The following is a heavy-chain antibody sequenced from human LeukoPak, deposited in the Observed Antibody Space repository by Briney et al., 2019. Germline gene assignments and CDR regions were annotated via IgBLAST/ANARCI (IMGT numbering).Heavy chain of an antibody. CDR1: GFTFSSYA. CDR2: ISYDGSNK. Sequence: PGRSLRLSCAASGFTFSSYAMHWVRQAPGKGLEWVAVISYDGSNKYYADSVKGRFTISRDNSKNTLYLQMNSLRAEDTAVYYCAKDRQSYGMDVWGQGTTVTVSS. CDR3: AKDRQSYGMDV. V-gene: IGHV3-30*04. J-gene: IGHJ6*02.